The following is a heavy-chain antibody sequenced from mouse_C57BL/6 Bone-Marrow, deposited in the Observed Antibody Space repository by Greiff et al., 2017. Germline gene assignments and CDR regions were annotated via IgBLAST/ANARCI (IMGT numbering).Heavy chain of an antibody. CDR2: FYPGSGSI. CDR1: GYIFTEYT. Sequence: VQGVESGAELVKPGASVKLSCKASGYIFTEYTIHWVKQRSGQGLEWIGWFYPGSGSIKYNERFKDKATLTADKSSNTAYLELIRLTSEDSAVYFCARHERYYDYEGYFDYWGQGTTLTVTS. J-gene: IGHJ2*01. CDR3: ARHERYYDYEGYFDY. V-gene: IGHV1-62-2*01. D-gene: IGHD2-4*01.